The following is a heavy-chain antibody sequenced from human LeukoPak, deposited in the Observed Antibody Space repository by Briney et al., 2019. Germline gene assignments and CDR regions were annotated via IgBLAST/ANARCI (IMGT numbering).Heavy chain of an antibody. CDR2: INPDGSGT. CDR3: ARDPDYGDPGPFFDY. V-gene: IGHV3-7*03. Sequence: GGSLRLSCATSGFTFGTYWMTWVRQAPGTGLEWVANINPDGSGTFYVGSVKGRFTISRDNAKNSLYLHMNSLRAEDTAIYYCARDPDYGDPGPFFDYWGQGALVTVPS. J-gene: IGHJ4*02. CDR1: GFTFGTYW. D-gene: IGHD2-21*02.